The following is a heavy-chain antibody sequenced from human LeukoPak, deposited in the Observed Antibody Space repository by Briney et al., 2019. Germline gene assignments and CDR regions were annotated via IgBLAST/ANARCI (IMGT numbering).Heavy chain of an antibody. J-gene: IGHJ6*03. CDR1: GGSISSYY. Sequence: PSETLSLTCTVSGGSISSYYWSWLRQPPGKGLEWIGYIYYSGSTNYNPSLKSRVTISVDTSKNQFSLKLSSVTAADTAVYYCARGSCSSTSCYDDRPYYDFWSGYYPDYYYYYMDVWGKGTTVTVSS. CDR2: IYYSGST. CDR3: ARGSCSSTSCYDDRPYYDFWSGYYPDYYYYYMDV. D-gene: IGHD3-3*01. V-gene: IGHV4-59*01.